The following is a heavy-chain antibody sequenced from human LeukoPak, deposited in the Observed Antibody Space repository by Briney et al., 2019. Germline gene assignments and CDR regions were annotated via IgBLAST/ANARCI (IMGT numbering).Heavy chain of an antibody. J-gene: IGHJ1*01. D-gene: IGHD3-22*01. CDR1: GFTFSSYG. V-gene: IGHV3-33*06. Sequence: PGGSLRLSCAASGFTFSSYGMHWVRQAPGKGLEWVAVIWYDGSDKYYADSVKGRFTISRDNSKNTLYLQMNSLRAEDTAVYYCAEAWRSSYYVEYFQHWGQGTLVTVSS. CDR2: IWYDGSDK. CDR3: AEAWRSSYYVEYFQH.